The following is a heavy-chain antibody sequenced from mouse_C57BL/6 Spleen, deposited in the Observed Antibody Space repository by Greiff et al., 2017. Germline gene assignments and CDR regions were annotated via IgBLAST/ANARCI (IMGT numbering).Heavy chain of an antibody. Sequence: QVQLKESGAELVKPGASVKISCKASGYAFSSYWMNWVKQRPGKGLEWIGQIYPGDGDTNYNGKFKGKATLTADKSSSTAYMQLSSLTSEDSAVYFCARLLQFAYWGQGTLVTVSA. D-gene: IGHD1-1*01. J-gene: IGHJ3*01. CDR1: GYAFSSYW. CDR2: IYPGDGDT. CDR3: ARLLQFAY. V-gene: IGHV1-80*01.